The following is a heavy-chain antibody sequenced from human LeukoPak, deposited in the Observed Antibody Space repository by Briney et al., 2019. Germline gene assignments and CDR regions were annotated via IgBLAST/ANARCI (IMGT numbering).Heavy chain of an antibody. J-gene: IGHJ5*02. CDR2: IKQDGTEK. CDR3: AREGQYSDFWSGYYPPHWFDP. CDR1: GFSFSKFW. Sequence: PGGSLRLSCAASGFSFSKFWMSWVRQAPGRGLEWVANIKQDGTEKYYVDSVKGRFTISRDNAKNSLHLQVNSLRAEDTALYYCAREGQYSDFWSGYYPPHWFDPWGQGTLVTVSS. V-gene: IGHV3-7*01. D-gene: IGHD3-3*01.